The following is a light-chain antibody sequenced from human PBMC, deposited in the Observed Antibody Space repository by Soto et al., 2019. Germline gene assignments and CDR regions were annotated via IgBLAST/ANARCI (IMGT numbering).Light chain of an antibody. J-gene: IGLJ1*01. V-gene: IGLV2-14*01. CDR1: SSDVGFYNY. CDR3: SSFTNTDTLV. CDR2: EVR. Sequence: QSALTEPASVSGSPGQSITISCTGTSSDVGFYNYVSWYQQNPGKAPKLMIYEVRNRPSGVSNRFSGSKSGNTASLTISGLQAEDEADYYCSSFTNTDTLVFGTGTKLTVL.